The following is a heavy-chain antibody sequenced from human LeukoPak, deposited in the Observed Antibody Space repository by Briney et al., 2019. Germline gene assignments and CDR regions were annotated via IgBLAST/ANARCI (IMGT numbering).Heavy chain of an antibody. J-gene: IGHJ6*02. V-gene: IGHV1-69*13. D-gene: IGHD2-15*01. CDR3: AREKILVDYYYYGMDV. CDR1: GCTFSSYA. CDR2: IIPIFDTA. Sequence: SLTVSCKASGCTFSSYAISSVRQAPGQGLQWMGGIIPIFDTANYAQKFQGRVTITADESTSTAYMELSSLRSEDTAVYYCAREKILVDYYYYGMDVWGQGTTVTVSS.